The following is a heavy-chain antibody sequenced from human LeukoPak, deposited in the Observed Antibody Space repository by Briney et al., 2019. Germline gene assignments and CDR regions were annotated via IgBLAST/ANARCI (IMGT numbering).Heavy chain of an antibody. Sequence: GASVKVSCKASGYTFTSYDINWVRQATGQGLEWMGWMNPNSGNTGYAEKFQGRVTMTRNISIRTAYMELSTLRSDDRAVYYCARGRGYSYGYADYWGQGTLVTVSS. CDR3: ARGRGYSYGYADY. J-gene: IGHJ4*02. CDR1: GYTFTSYD. D-gene: IGHD5-18*01. V-gene: IGHV1-8*01. CDR2: MNPNSGNT.